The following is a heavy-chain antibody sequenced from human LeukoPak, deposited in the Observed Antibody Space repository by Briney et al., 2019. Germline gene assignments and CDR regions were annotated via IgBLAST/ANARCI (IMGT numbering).Heavy chain of an antibody. V-gene: IGHV3-48*03. D-gene: IGHD3-10*01. Sequence: GGSLRLSCAASGFTFSSYEMNWVRQAPGKGLEWVSYISSSGSTIYYADSVKGRFTISRDNAKNSLCLQMNSLRAEDTAVYYCARDRRYYYGSGSYYNGVYYYGMDVWGKGTTVTVSS. CDR2: ISSSGSTI. CDR1: GFTFSSYE. CDR3: ARDRRYYYGSGSYYNGVYYYGMDV. J-gene: IGHJ6*04.